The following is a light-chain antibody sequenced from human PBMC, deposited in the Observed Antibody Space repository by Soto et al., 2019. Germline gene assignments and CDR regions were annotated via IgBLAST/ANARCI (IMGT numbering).Light chain of an antibody. Sequence: QSALTQPASVSGSPGQSITISCTGTNSDVLSFDAVSWYQHHPGKAPKLIIYEGNKRPSGVSNGFSGPKSVNMASLTISGLQAEDEAEYYCCSYAYTNGGVFGGGTKLTVL. CDR3: CSYAYTNGGV. J-gene: IGLJ3*02. V-gene: IGLV2-23*01. CDR1: NSDVLSFDA. CDR2: EGN.